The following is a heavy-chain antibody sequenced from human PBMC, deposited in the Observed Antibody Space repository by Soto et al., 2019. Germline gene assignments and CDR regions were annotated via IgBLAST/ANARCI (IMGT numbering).Heavy chain of an antibody. J-gene: IGHJ4*02. D-gene: IGHD2-21*01. CDR1: GFTFSSYW. V-gene: IGHV3-74*01. Sequence: EVQLVESGGDFVQSGGSLRLSCEASGFTFSSYWMHWVRQIPGKGLEWLVRTNTDGKSANFADSVQGRFSLSRDNARNILYLDMHSLRVEDTAVYYCAGELPISWSFDYWGQGPPVTVSS. CDR2: TNTDGKSA. CDR3: AGELPISWSFDY.